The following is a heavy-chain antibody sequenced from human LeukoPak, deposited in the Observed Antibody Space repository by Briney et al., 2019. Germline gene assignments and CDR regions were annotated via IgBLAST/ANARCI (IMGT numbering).Heavy chain of an antibody. V-gene: IGHV1-46*01. D-gene: IGHD4-23*01. J-gene: IGHJ2*01. CDR1: GYTFTSYY. CDR2: INPSGGST. CDR3: ARGVTTVVTGWYFEL. Sequence: ASVTVSFKASGYTFTSYYMHWVRQAPGQGREWMGIINPSGGSTSYAQKFQGRVTMTRDMSTSTVYMELSSLSSEDTAVYYCARGVTTVVTGWYFELWGRGTLVTVSS.